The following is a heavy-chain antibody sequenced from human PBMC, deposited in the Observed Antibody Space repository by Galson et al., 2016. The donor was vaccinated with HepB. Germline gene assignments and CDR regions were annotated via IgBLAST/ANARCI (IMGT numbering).Heavy chain of an antibody. D-gene: IGHD6-13*01. Sequence: SLRLSCAASGFSSRIFAMSWVRQAPGKGLEWVSSISGSGSGTYIGDSVKGRFDVSRDNSKNTLFLHMKNLRAEDTALYYCARVSRPGISAPGYGMDVWGRGTTVTFSS. CDR3: ARVSRPGISAPGYGMDV. J-gene: IGHJ6*04. V-gene: IGHV3-23*01. CDR1: GFSSRIFA. CDR2: ISGSGSGT.